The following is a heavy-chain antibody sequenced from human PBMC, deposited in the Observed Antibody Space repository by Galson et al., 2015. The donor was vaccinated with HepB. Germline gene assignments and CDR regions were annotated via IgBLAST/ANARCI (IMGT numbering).Heavy chain of an antibody. CDR1: GYTFTGYY. D-gene: IGHD2-8*01. Sequence: SVKVSCKASGYTFTGYYMHWVRQAPGQGLEWMGWINPNSGGTNYAQKFQGRVTMTRDTSISTAYMELSRLRSDDTAVYYCARDLAETSPLIVLMVYANSFDYWGQGTLVTVSS. CDR2: INPNSGGT. V-gene: IGHV1-2*02. J-gene: IGHJ4*02. CDR3: ARDLAETSPLIVLMVYANSFDY.